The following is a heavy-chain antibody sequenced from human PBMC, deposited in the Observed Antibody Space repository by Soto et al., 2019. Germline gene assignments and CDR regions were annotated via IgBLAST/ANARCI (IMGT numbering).Heavy chain of an antibody. CDR1: GYTFTSYD. J-gene: IGHJ6*02. D-gene: IGHD1-7*01. Sequence: QVQLVQSGAEVKKPGASVKVSCKASGYTFTSYDINWVRQATGQGLEWMVWMNPNSGNTGYAQKFQGRVTMARNTSICTAYMELSSLISEDTAVYYSARERTGTTSMDVWGQGTTVTVSS. CDR2: MNPNSGNT. CDR3: ARERTGTTSMDV. V-gene: IGHV1-8*01.